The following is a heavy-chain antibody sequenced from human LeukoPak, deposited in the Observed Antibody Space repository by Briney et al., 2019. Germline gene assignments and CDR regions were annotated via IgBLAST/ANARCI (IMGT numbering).Heavy chain of an antibody. D-gene: IGHD2-2*01. CDR3: ARQDIVVVPAAMGYNWFDP. CDR2: INHSGST. J-gene: IGHJ5*02. V-gene: IGHV4-34*01. Sequence: SETLSLTCTVSGGSISSYYRSWIRQPPGKGLEWIGEINHSGSTNYNPSLKSRVTISVDTSKNQFSLKLSSVTAADTAVYYCARQDIVVVPAAMGYNWFDPWGQGTLVTVSS. CDR1: GGSISSYY.